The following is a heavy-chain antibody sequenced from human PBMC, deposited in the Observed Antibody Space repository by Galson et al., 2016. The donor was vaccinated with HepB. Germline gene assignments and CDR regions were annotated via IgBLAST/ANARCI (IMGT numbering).Heavy chain of an antibody. CDR2: VHYSGST. D-gene: IGHD3-10*01. V-gene: IGHV4-59*01. Sequence: SETLSLTCTVSGGSISSFYWSCIRKPPGKGLEWIASVHYSGSTNYNPSLKSRVTISVDTSKNRFSLKLSSVTAADTAVYYCSRGGWFGEPFFDYWGQGTLVTVSS. CDR1: GGSISSFY. CDR3: SRGGWFGEPFFDY. J-gene: IGHJ4*02.